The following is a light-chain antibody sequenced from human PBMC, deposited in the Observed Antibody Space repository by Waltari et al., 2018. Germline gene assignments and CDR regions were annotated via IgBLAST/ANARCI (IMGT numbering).Light chain of an antibody. J-gene: IGKJ5*01. CDR3: QQLNSYPLT. Sequence: IQLTQSPSSLSPSVGDRVTITCRASQGISSYLAWYQQKPGKAPKLLIYAASTLQSGVPSRFSGSGSVTDFTLTISSLQPEDFATYYCQQLNSYPLTFGQGTRLEIK. CDR1: QGISSY. V-gene: IGKV1-9*01. CDR2: AAS.